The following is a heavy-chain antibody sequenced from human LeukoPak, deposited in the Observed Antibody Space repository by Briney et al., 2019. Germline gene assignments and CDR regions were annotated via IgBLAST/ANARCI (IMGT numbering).Heavy chain of an antibody. CDR1: GGAISSYY. D-gene: IGHD3-16*01. V-gene: IGHV4-59*12. J-gene: IGHJ4*02. CDR2: IYYSGST. Sequence: SETLSLTCTVSGGAISSYYWSWIRQPPGKGLEWIGYIYYSGSTNYNPSLKSRISISVDTSKNQFSLKLTSVTAADTAVYYCAREHPRGEVDDFDYWGQGTLVTVSS. CDR3: AREHPRGEVDDFDY.